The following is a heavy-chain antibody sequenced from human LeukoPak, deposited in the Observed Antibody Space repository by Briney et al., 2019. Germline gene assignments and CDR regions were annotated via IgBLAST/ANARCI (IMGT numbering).Heavy chain of an antibody. CDR1: GHSTTRGYY. CDR2: FFQSDKS. Sequence: SETLSLTCHISGHSTTRGYYWAWFRPSPGKGLEWIATFFQSDKSFYNASLASRVTMSLDTSKSQFSLNLTSVTAADTAVYSCARVLPLPCLLDARGRGTQVTVSS. J-gene: IGHJ4*02. D-gene: IGHD3-9*01. CDR3: ARVLPLPCLLDA. V-gene: IGHV4-38-2*02.